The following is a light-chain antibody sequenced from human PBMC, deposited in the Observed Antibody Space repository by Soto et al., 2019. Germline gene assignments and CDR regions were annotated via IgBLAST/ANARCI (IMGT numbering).Light chain of an antibody. Sequence: LTQPRSVSGSPGQSVTISCTGTSSDVGGYNYVSWYQQHPGKAPKLMIYDVSKRPSGVPDRFSGSKSGNTASLTISGLQAEDEADYYCCSYAGSYTFDVFXTGTKV. CDR2: DVS. CDR1: SSDVGGYNY. V-gene: IGLV2-11*01. J-gene: IGLJ1*01. CDR3: CSYAGSYTFDV.